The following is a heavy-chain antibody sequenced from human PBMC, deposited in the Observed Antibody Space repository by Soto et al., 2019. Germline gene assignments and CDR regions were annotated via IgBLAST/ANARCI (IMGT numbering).Heavy chain of an antibody. CDR3: SRGGDYYYGLDV. CDR2: ISAFNGQT. Sequence: QVQLVQSGDEVKKPGASVTVSCRASGYTFTSYGVSWVRQAPGQGRAWMGWISAFNGQTNYIQKVQGRVTLTTEASTSTANMALRSLRSDDTAVYYGSRGGDYYYGLDVWGQGTTVTVSS. D-gene: IGHD3-16*01. V-gene: IGHV1-18*01. CDR1: GYTFTSYG. J-gene: IGHJ6*02.